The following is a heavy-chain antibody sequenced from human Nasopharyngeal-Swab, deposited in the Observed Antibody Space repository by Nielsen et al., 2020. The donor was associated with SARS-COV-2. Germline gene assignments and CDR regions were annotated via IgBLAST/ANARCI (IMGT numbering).Heavy chain of an antibody. V-gene: IGHV1-46*01. Sequence: CARQATGLRFEWMGIINPSGGRTSYAQKFQGRVTITADESTSTAYMELSSLRSEDTAVYYCARGYSSSWQGYYFDYWGQGTLVTVSS. J-gene: IGHJ4*02. CDR3: ARGYSSSWQGYYFDY. D-gene: IGHD6-13*01. CDR2: INPSGGRT.